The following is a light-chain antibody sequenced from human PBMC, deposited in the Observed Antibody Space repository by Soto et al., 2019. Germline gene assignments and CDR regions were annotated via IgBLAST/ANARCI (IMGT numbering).Light chain of an antibody. CDR2: EVS. Sequence: QSALTQPASVSGSPGQSITLSCTGTSSDVGGFNYVSWYQQHPGKAPKLIIYEVSNRPSGVSNRFSGSKSGNTASLTISGRQAEDEADYYCSSYTTSSTLVVFGGGTKLTVL. J-gene: IGLJ2*01. V-gene: IGLV2-14*01. CDR1: SSDVGGFNY. CDR3: SSYTTSSTLVV.